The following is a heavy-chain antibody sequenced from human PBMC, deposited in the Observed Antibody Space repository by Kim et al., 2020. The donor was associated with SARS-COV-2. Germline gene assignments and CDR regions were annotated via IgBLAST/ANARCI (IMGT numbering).Heavy chain of an antibody. V-gene: IGHV4-34*01. CDR1: GGSFSGYY. CDR3: PRGTYGLGDIVLVVWSYY. D-gene: IGHD2-8*02. J-gene: IGHJ6*01. CDR2: INHSGST. Sequence: SETLSLTCAVYGGSFSGYYWSWIRQPPGKGLEWIGEINHSGSTNYNPSLKSRVTLSVDTSKNQFSLKLSSVTAADTAVYYCPRGTYGLGDIVLVVWSYY.